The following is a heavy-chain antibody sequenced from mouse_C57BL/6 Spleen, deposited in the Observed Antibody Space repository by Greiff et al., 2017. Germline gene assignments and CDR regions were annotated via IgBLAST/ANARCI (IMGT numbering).Heavy chain of an antibody. Sequence: QVQLQQSGPELVKPGASVKISCKASGYAFSSSWMNWVKQRPGKGLEWIGRIYPGDGDTNYNGKFKGKATLTADKSSSTAYMQLSSLTSEDSAVYFCATLYDGSSHFDYWGQGTTLTVSS. J-gene: IGHJ2*01. V-gene: IGHV1-82*01. CDR3: ATLYDGSSHFDY. CDR2: IYPGDGDT. D-gene: IGHD1-1*01. CDR1: GYAFSSSW.